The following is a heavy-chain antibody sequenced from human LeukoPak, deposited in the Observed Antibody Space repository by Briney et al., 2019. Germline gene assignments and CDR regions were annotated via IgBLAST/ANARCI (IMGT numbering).Heavy chain of an antibody. V-gene: IGHV3-23*01. Sequence: GGSLRLSRATSGFTFSNYAMDWVRQAPGKGLEWVSSISGSGGSTYYADSVKGRFTISRDNSMNTLYLQINSLRTDDTAGYYCARDGSAYYTARFDPWGEGNLVTVSS. CDR3: ARDGSAYYTARFDP. D-gene: IGHD1-26*01. CDR2: ISGSGGST. J-gene: IGHJ5*02. CDR1: GFTFSNYA.